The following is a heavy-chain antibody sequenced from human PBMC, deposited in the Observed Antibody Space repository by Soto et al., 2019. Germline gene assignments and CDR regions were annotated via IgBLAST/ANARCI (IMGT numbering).Heavy chain of an antibody. Sequence: SETLSLTCTVSGGSISSYYWSWIRQPPGKGLEWIGYIYYSGSTNYNPSLKSRVTISVDTSKNQFSLKLSSVTAAGTAVYYCARLIGYCSCSSCFTGYYYYMDVRGKGTTVTVSS. D-gene: IGHD2-2*02. V-gene: IGHV4-59*01. CDR3: ARLIGYCSCSSCFTGYYYYMDV. CDR1: GGSISSYY. CDR2: IYYSGST. J-gene: IGHJ6*03.